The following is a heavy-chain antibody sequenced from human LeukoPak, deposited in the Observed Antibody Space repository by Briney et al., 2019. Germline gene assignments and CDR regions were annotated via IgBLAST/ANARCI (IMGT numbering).Heavy chain of an antibody. CDR2: ISSRGSNI. D-gene: IGHD4-23*01. Sequence: GGSLRLSCAASGFTFRDYEMNWVRQAPGKGLEWVSYISSRGSNIYYADPVKGRFTVSRDNAKNSLFLQMNSLRAEDTAVYYCARVNSWSDYWGQGTLVTVSS. CDR3: ARVNSWSDY. CDR1: GFTFRDYE. J-gene: IGHJ4*02. V-gene: IGHV3-48*03.